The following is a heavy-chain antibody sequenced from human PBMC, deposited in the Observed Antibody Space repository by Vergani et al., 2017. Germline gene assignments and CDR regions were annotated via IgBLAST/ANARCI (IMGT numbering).Heavy chain of an antibody. CDR2: IDPSDSYT. J-gene: IGHJ6*02. V-gene: IGHV5-10-1*01. CDR1: GYSFTSYW. D-gene: IGHD6-13*01. CDR3: ASSSWPYYYYYGMDV. Sequence: EVQLVPSGAEVKKPGESLRISCKCSGYSFTSYWISWVRQMPGKGLEWMGRIDPSDSYTNYSPSFQGHVTISADKSISTAYLQWSSLKASDTAMYYCASSSWPYYYYYGMDVWGQGTTVTVSS.